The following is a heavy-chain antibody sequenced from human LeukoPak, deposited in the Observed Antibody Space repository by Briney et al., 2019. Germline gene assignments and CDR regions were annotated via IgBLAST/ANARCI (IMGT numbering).Heavy chain of an antibody. CDR1: GYTFTSYG. Sequence: ASVKVSCKASGYTFTSYGISWVRQAPGQGLEWMGWISAYNGYTNYAQKLQGRVTMTTDTSTSTAYMELRSLRSDDTAVYYCARQWLEPNYYYYGMDVWGQGTTVTVSS. D-gene: IGHD6-19*01. CDR3: ARQWLEPNYYYYGMDV. J-gene: IGHJ6*02. CDR2: ISAYNGYT. V-gene: IGHV1-18*01.